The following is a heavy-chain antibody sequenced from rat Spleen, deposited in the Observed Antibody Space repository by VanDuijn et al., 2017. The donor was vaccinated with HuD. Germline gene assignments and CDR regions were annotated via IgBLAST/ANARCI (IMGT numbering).Heavy chain of an antibody. CDR1: GFIFSDYG. CDR3: GRRDYGGYGDY. D-gene: IGHD1-11*01. J-gene: IGHJ2*01. V-gene: IGHV5-17*01. Sequence: EVQLVESGGGLVQPGRSLKLSCAASGFIFSDYGMAWVRQTPKKGLEWVATINYEGSGTYYRDSVKGRCTISRDNAKSTLYLQMDSLRSEDTATYYCGRRDYGGYGDYWGQGVMVTVSS. CDR2: INYEGSGT.